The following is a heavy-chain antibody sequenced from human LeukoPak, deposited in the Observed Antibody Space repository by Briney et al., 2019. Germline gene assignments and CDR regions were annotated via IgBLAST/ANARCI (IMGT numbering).Heavy chain of an antibody. Sequence: PGGSLRLSCAASGFTFGDFGMHWVRQRPGKGLEWVSGTSWSGGTIVYADSVKGRFTISRDNVKNALYLQMNNLRPDDTALYYCAKDFTFLQRHQFDYWGQGTLVTVSS. V-gene: IGHV3-9*01. CDR3: AKDFTFLQRHQFDY. D-gene: IGHD3-16*01. CDR2: TSWSGGTI. CDR1: GFTFGDFG. J-gene: IGHJ4*02.